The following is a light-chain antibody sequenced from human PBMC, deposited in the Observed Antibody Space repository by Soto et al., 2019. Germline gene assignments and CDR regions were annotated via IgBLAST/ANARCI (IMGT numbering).Light chain of an antibody. J-gene: IGLJ2*01. CDR3: AAWDDSLSSLL. Sequence: QAVVTQPPSASGTPGQRVSISCSGNSSNIGSNFVYWYQQLPGTAPKLLIYRNDQRPSGVPDRFSGSKSGTSASLAISGLRSEDEAEYYCAAWDDSLSSLLFGGGTKVTVL. CDR1: SSNIGSNF. CDR2: RND. V-gene: IGLV1-47*01.